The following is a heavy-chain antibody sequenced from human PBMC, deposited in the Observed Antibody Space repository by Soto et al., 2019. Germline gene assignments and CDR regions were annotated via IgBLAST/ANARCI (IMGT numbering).Heavy chain of an antibody. V-gene: IGHV4-31*03. CDR1: GGSISSGGYY. CDR2: IYYSGST. CDR3: ARAEASYYYDSSGPFDY. D-gene: IGHD3-22*01. Sequence: PSETLSLTCTVSGGSISSGGYYWSWIRQHPGKGLEWIGYIYYSGSTYYNPSLKSRVTISVDTSKNQFSLKLSSVTAADTAVYYCARAEASYYYDSSGPFDYWRQGTLVTVSS. J-gene: IGHJ4*02.